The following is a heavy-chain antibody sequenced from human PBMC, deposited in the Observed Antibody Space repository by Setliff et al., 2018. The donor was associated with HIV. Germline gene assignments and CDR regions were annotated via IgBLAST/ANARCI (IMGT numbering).Heavy chain of an antibody. Sequence: AETLSLTCTGYSASISNSNSCWGWIRQPPGKRLEWLGSIYSSGSPSYNPSLSSRLTISVDTSKNHVSLRLSSVTAADTGVYHCARHRDPPATSWIYYYYYMDLWGEGTTVTVSS. J-gene: IGHJ6*03. CDR3: ARHRDPPATSWIYYYYYMDL. CDR1: SASISNSNSC. CDR2: IYSSGSP. V-gene: IGHV4-39*01. D-gene: IGHD2-2*01.